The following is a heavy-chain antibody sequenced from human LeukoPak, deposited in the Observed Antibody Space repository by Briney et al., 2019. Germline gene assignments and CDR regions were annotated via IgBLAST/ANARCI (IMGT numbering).Heavy chain of an antibody. D-gene: IGHD6-6*01. J-gene: IGHJ4*02. CDR1: GGTFSSYA. V-gene: IGHV1-3*01. CDR2: INAGNGNT. CDR3: ARGAEYGSSYNLGY. Sequence: GASVKVSCKASGGTFSSYAISWVRQAPGQGLEWMGWINAGNGNTKYSQKFQGRVTITRDTSASTAYMELSSLRSEDTAVYYCARGAEYGSSYNLGYWGQGTLVTVSS.